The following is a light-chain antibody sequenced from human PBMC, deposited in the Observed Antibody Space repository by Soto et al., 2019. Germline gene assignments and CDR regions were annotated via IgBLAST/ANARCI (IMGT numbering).Light chain of an antibody. CDR3: QQYNNWPLT. Sequence: EIVLTQSPGTLSLSQGEGATLSCRASQSVSRSYLAWYQQKPGQAPRLLMYGASRRATGIPDRFRGSGSGTEFTLTISSLQFADFAIYYCQQYNNWPLTFGGGTKADIK. V-gene: IGKV3-20*01. CDR1: QSVSRSY. CDR2: GAS. J-gene: IGKJ4*01.